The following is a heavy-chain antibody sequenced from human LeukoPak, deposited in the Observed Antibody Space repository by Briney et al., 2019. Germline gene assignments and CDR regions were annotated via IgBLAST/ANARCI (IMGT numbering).Heavy chain of an antibody. V-gene: IGHV3-30*02. CDR3: AKDGSGTYGPFDY. J-gene: IGHJ4*02. D-gene: IGHD1-26*01. CDR2: IHYDGSYE. CDR1: GFTFPSYG. Sequence: GGSLRLSCAASGFTFPSYGMHWVRQPPGKRLEWLTFIHYDGSYEYYADSVKGRFTISRDNSKNTLYLQMNSLRAEDTAVYYCAKDGSGTYGPFDYWGQGTLVTVSS.